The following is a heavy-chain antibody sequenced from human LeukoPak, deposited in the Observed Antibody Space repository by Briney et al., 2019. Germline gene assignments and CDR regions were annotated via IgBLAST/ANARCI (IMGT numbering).Heavy chain of an antibody. V-gene: IGHV3-64*01. Sequence: PGGSLRLSCAASGFTFSSYAMHWVRQAPGKGLGYVSSISSNGGSTYYANSVKGRFTISRDNSKSTLYLQMGSLRAEDMAVYYCARGGVNVAAAGFDYWGQGTLVTVYS. D-gene: IGHD6-13*01. CDR2: ISSNGGST. CDR1: GFTFSSYA. CDR3: ARGGVNVAAAGFDY. J-gene: IGHJ4*02.